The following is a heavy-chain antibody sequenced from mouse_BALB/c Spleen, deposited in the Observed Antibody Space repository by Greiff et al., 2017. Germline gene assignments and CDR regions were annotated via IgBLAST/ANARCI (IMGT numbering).Heavy chain of an antibody. Sequence: EVKLMESGPGLVKPSQSLSLTCTVTGYSITSDYAWNWIRQFPGNKLEWMGYISYSGSTSYNPSLKSRISITRDTSKNQFFLQLNSVTTEDTATYYCARENYGNYESAMDYWGQGTSVTVSS. V-gene: IGHV3-2*02. J-gene: IGHJ4*01. D-gene: IGHD2-1*01. CDR3: ARENYGNYESAMDY. CDR1: GYSITSDYA. CDR2: ISYSGST.